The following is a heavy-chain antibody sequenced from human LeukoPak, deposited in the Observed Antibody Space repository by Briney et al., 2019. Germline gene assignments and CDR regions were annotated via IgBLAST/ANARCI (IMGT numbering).Heavy chain of an antibody. CDR2: ISAYNGNT. V-gene: IGHV1-18*01. CDR3: ARELLWFGESNYGMDV. CDR1: GYTFTNYG. D-gene: IGHD3-10*01. J-gene: IGHJ6*02. Sequence: ASVKVSCKASGYTFTNYGISWVRQAPGQGLEWMGWISAYNGNTNYAQKFQGRVTMTTDTSTNTAYMELRSLRSDDTAVYYCARELLWFGESNYGMDVWGQGTTVTVSS.